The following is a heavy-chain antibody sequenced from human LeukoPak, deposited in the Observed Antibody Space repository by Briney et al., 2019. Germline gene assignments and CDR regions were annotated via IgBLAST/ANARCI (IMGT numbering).Heavy chain of an antibody. V-gene: IGHV3-30-3*01. CDR2: ISYDGSNK. Sequence: GGSLRLSCAASGFTFNNYAMHWVRQAPGKGLEWVAVISYDGSNKYYADSVKGRFTISRDNSKNTLYLQMNSLRAEDTAVYDCARAWRVGATFDAFDIWGQGTMVTVSS. D-gene: IGHD1-26*01. CDR3: ARAWRVGATFDAFDI. CDR1: GFTFNNYA. J-gene: IGHJ3*02.